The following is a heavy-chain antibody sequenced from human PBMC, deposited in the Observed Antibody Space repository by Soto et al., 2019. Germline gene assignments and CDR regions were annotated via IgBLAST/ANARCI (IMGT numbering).Heavy chain of an antibody. J-gene: IGHJ5*02. CDR2: MNPNSGNT. Sequence: ASVKVSCKASGYTFTNYDINCVRHATGQGLEWMGWMNPNSGNTGYAQKLQGRVTMTTDTSTSTAYMELRSLRSDDTAVYYCARTYYDFCPWFDPWGQGTLVTVSS. CDR3: ARTYYDFCPWFDP. CDR1: GYTFTNYD. V-gene: IGHV1-8*01. D-gene: IGHD3-3*01.